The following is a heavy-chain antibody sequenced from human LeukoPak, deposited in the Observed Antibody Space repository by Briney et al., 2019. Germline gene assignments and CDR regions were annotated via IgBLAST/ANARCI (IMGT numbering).Heavy chain of an antibody. J-gene: IGHJ4*02. CDR3: TIAVAGMVIDY. Sequence: GGSLKLSCAASGLTFSGSAMHWVRQASGKGLEWVGRIRSKATSYATAYAASVKGRFAISRDDSKNTAYLQMNSLKTEDTAVYYCTIAVAGMVIDYWGQGTLVTVSS. CDR2: IRSKATSYAT. D-gene: IGHD6-19*01. CDR1: GLTFSGSA. V-gene: IGHV3-73*01.